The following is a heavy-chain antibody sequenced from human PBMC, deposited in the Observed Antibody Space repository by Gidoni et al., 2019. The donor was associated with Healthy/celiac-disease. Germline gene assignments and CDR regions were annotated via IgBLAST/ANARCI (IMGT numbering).Heavy chain of an antibody. Sequence: QVQLVQSGAEVKKPGSSVKVSCKASGGTFSSYAISWVRQAPGQGLEWMGGIIPIFGTANYAQKFQGRVTITADESTSTAYMELSSLRSEDTAVYYCARGGEEQLVFHYYYGMDVWGKGTTVTVSS. V-gene: IGHV1-69*01. CDR1: GGTFSSYA. CDR3: ARGGEEQLVFHYYYGMDV. CDR2: IIPIFGTA. J-gene: IGHJ6*04. D-gene: IGHD6-6*01.